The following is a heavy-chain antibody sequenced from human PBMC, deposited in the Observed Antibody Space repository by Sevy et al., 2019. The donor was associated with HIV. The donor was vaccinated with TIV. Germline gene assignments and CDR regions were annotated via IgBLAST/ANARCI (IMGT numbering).Heavy chain of an antibody. CDR1: GFTFSSYS. D-gene: IGHD6-13*01. Sequence: GGSLRLSCAASGFTFSSYSMNWVRQAPGKGLEWVSSISSSSSYIYYADSVKGRFTISRDNAKNSLYLQMNSLRAEDTAVYYCARERTSLIEAAGNDAFDIWGQGTMVTVSS. J-gene: IGHJ3*02. CDR2: ISSSSSYI. CDR3: ARERTSLIEAAGNDAFDI. V-gene: IGHV3-21*01.